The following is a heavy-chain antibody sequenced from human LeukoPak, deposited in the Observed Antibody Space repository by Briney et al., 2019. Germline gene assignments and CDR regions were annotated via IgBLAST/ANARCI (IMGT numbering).Heavy chain of an antibody. Sequence: GGSLRLSCAGSGFIFTDVWMSWVRQAPGKGLEWVGRIKSKSDGGAIDYAAPVKGRVTMSRDDSRKTLSLEMNNLKTEDTGVYYCTIDLDYWGQGTLVTVSS. J-gene: IGHJ4*02. CDR3: TIDLDY. V-gene: IGHV3-15*01. CDR2: IKSKSDGGAI. CDR1: GFIFTDVW.